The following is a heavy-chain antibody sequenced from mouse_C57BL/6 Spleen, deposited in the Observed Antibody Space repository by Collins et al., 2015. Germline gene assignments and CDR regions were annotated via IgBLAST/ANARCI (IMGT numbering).Heavy chain of an antibody. CDR1: GYTFTRYW. V-gene: IGHV1-55*01. J-gene: IGHJ3*01. CDR3: ARNDYSNLAWFAY. D-gene: IGHD2-5*01. CDR2: IYPGININ. Sequence: QVQLQQPGAEFVKPGASVKMSCKASGYTFTRYWITWVKQRPGQGLEWIGDIYPGININNYNDKFKNKATLTVDTASSTAYMQLSSLTSEDSAVYYCARNDYSNLAWFAYWGQGTLVTVSA.